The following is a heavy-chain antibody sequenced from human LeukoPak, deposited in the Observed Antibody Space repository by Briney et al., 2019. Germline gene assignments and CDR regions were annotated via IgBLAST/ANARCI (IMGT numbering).Heavy chain of an antibody. CDR1: GGSISSYY. J-gene: IGHJ4*02. V-gene: IGHV4-59*08. CDR3: ARHERIAVAGEEFDY. CDR2: IYYSGST. Sequence: SETLSLTCTVSGGSISSYYWSWIRQPPGEGLEWFGYIYYSGSTNYNPSLRSRVTISVDTSKNQFSLKLSSVTAADTAVYYCARHERIAVAGEEFDYWGQGTLVTVSA. D-gene: IGHD6-19*01.